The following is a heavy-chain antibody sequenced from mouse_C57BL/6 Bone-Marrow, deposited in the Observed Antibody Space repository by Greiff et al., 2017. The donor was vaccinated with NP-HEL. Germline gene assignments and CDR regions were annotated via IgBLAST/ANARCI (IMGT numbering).Heavy chain of an antibody. Sequence: EVQLVESGGGLVQPGGSLKLSCAASGFTFSDYGMAWVRQAPRKGPEWVAFISNLAYSIYYADTVTGRFTISRENAKNTLYLEMSSLRSEDTAMYYCARLGVTASHYYAMDYWGQGTSVTVSS. CDR3: ARLGVTASHYYAMDY. CDR1: GFTFSDYG. CDR2: ISNLAYSI. D-gene: IGHD2-2*01. J-gene: IGHJ4*01. V-gene: IGHV5-15*01.